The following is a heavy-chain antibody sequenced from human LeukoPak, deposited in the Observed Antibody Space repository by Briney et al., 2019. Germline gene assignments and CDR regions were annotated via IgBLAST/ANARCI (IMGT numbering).Heavy chain of an antibody. CDR2: IYYSGST. CDR1: GDSISSSSYY. V-gene: IGHV4-39*01. J-gene: IGHJ4*02. D-gene: IGHD6-19*01. Sequence: TSETLSLTCTVSGDSISSSSYYWGWIRQPPGKGLEWIGSIYYSGSTYYNPSLKSRVTISVDTSKNQFSLKLSSVTAADTAVYYCARQEYSSGWYIGYWGQGTLVTVSS. CDR3: ARQEYSSGWYIGY.